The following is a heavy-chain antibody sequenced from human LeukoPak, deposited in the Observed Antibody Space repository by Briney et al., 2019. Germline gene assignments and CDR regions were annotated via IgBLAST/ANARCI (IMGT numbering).Heavy chain of an antibody. CDR1: GYTFTGYY. Sequence: GASVKVSCKASGYTFTGYYMHWVRQAPGQGLEWMGWINPNSGGTNYAQKFQGRVTMTRDTSISTAYMELSRLRSDDTAVYYCARDLEVIGYSYGYWGQGTLVTVSS. CDR2: INPNSGGT. J-gene: IGHJ4*02. CDR3: ARDLEVIGYSYGY. V-gene: IGHV1-2*02. D-gene: IGHD5-18*01.